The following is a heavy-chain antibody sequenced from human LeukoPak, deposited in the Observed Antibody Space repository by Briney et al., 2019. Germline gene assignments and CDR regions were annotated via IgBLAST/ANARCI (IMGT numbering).Heavy chain of an antibody. J-gene: IGHJ4*02. CDR3: ARDYVWGSDRYTDY. V-gene: IGHV3-7*05. CDR2: IRQDGSEK. Sequence: GGSLKLSCAASGFTFSNYWMSWVRQAPGRGLEWVANIRQDGSEKYYVDSVKGRFTISRDNAKNSLYLQMNSLRAEDTAVYYCARDYVWGSDRYTDYWGQGTLVTVSS. D-gene: IGHD3-16*02. CDR1: GFTFSNYW.